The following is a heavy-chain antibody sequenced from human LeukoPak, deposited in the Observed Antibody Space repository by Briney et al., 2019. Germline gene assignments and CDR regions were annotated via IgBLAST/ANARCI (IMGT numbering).Heavy chain of an antibody. CDR3: AKDVGHFDY. CDR1: GFTFSSYA. Sequence: GGSLRLSCAASGFTFSSYAMTWVRQAPGKGLEWVSDISGSGDSTYYADSVKGRLTISRDNSKNTLNLQMNSLRAEDTAVYYCAKDVGHFDYWGQGTLVTVSS. CDR2: ISGSGDST. J-gene: IGHJ4*02. V-gene: IGHV3-23*01. D-gene: IGHD3-16*01.